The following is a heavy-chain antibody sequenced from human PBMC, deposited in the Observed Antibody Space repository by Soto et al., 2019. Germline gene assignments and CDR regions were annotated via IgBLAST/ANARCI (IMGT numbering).Heavy chain of an antibody. CDR1: GGSICSNNYY. CDR3: ARRAGYYDNSAYFDY. V-gene: IGHV4-39*01. Sequence: PSETLSLTCTVSGGSICSNNYYWGWIRQPPGKGLEWIGSIYYSGSTYYNPSLKSRVTISGDTSKNQFSLKLTSVTAADTAVYYCARRAGYYDNSAYFDYWGQGTLVTVSS. D-gene: IGHD3-22*01. CDR2: IYYSGST. J-gene: IGHJ4*02.